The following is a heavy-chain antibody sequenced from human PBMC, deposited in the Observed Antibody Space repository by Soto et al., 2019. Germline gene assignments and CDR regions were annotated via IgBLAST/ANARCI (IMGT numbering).Heavy chain of an antibody. J-gene: IGHJ6*02. V-gene: IGHV3-33*01. CDR1: GFTFSSYG. CDR2: IWYDGSNK. Sequence: QVQLVESGGGVVQPGRSMRLSCAASGFTFSSYGMHWVRQAPGKGLEWVAVIWYDGSNKYYADSVKGRFTISRDNSKNTLYLQMNSLRAEDTAVYYCARDLMTIFGMDVWGQGTTVTVSS. CDR3: ARDLMTIFGMDV. D-gene: IGHD3-3*01.